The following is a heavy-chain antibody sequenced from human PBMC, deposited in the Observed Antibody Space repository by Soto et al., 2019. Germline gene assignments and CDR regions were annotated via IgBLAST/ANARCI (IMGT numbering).Heavy chain of an antibody. D-gene: IGHD2-2*01. Sequence: SETLSLTCAVYGGSFSGYYWSWIRQPPGKGLEWIGEINHSGSTNYNPSLKSRVTISVDTSKNQFSLKLSSVTAADTAVYYCARGSSTSCYGIWGEGTTVTVSS. J-gene: IGHJ6*04. CDR1: GGSFSGYY. CDR3: ARGSSTSCYGI. V-gene: IGHV4-34*01. CDR2: INHSGST.